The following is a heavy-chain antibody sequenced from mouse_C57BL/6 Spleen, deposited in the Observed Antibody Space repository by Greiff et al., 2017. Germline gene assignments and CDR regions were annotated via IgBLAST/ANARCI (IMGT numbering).Heavy chain of an antibody. Sequence: VQLQQSGAELARPGASVKLSCKASGYTFTSYGISWVKQRTGQGLEWIGEIYPRSGNTYYNEKFKGKATLTADKSSSTAYMELRSLTSEDSAVYFCARGKSYYYGSGGYFDVWGTGTTVTVSS. J-gene: IGHJ1*03. CDR2: IYPRSGNT. CDR1: GYTFTSYG. CDR3: ARGKSYYYGSGGYFDV. V-gene: IGHV1-81*01. D-gene: IGHD1-1*01.